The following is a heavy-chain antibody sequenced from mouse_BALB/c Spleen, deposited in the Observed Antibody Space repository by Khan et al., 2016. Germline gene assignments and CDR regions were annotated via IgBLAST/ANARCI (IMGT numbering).Heavy chain of an antibody. CDR1: GYTFSSYW. Sequence: QVQLKESGAELMKPGASVKISCKATGYTFSSYWIEWVKQRPGHGLEWIGEILPGSGSTNYNEKFKGKATFTADTSSNTAYMQLSSLTSVDYAVYYCASGLGFDYWGQGTTLTVSS. CDR3: ASGLGFDY. D-gene: IGHD4-1*01. V-gene: IGHV1-9*01. J-gene: IGHJ2*01. CDR2: ILPGSGST.